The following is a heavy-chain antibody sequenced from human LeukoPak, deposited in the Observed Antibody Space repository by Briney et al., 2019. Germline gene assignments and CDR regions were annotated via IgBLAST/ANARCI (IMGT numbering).Heavy chain of an antibody. CDR2: INTNTGNP. Sequence: GASVKVSCKASGYTFTRSAMNWVRQAPGQGLEWMGWINTNTGNPTYAQGFTGRFVFSLDTPVSTAYLQISSLKAEDTAVYFCARDFLELRSGYWGQGTLVTVSS. D-gene: IGHD1-7*01. CDR3: ARDFLELRSGY. V-gene: IGHV7-4-1*02. J-gene: IGHJ4*02. CDR1: GYTFTRSA.